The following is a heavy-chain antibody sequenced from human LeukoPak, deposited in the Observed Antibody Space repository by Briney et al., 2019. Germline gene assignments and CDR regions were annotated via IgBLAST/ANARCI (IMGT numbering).Heavy chain of an antibody. D-gene: IGHD3-16*02. J-gene: IGHJ4*02. CDR1: GASIRTYF. CDR2: VHSNGDT. CDR3: ARDIGLAH. Sequence: SETLSLTCTVSGASIRTYFWSWFRQPAGKGLEWIGRVHSNGDTYYNPSLESRVTVSMDTSKNQFALNLTSLTAADTAVYYCARDIGLAHWGQGTLVTVSP. V-gene: IGHV4-4*07.